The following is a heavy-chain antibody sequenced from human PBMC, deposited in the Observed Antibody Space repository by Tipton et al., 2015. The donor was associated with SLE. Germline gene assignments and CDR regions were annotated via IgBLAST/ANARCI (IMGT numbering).Heavy chain of an antibody. Sequence: SLRLSCAASGFTFSSYWMHWIRQAPGKGLVWVSSISSSSSYIYYADSVKGRFTISRDNSKNTLYLQMNSLRAEDTAVYYCARDRPWGRWFDPWGQGTLVTVSS. CDR1: GFTFSSYW. D-gene: IGHD7-27*01. J-gene: IGHJ5*02. CDR3: ARDRPWGRWFDP. CDR2: ISSSSSYI. V-gene: IGHV3-21*04.